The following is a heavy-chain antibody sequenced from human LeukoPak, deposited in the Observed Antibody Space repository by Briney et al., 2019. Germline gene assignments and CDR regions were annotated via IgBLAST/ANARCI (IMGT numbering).Heavy chain of an antibody. V-gene: IGHV4-30-4*08. Sequence: PSQTLSLTCTVSGGSISSGDYYWSWIRQPPGKGLEWLGYIYYSGSTYYNPSLKSRVTISVDTSKNQFSLKLSSVTAADTAVYYCAREAPQLRLFDYWGQGTLVTVSS. CDR1: GGSISSGDYY. D-gene: IGHD2-2*01. CDR3: AREAPQLRLFDY. CDR2: IYYSGST. J-gene: IGHJ4*02.